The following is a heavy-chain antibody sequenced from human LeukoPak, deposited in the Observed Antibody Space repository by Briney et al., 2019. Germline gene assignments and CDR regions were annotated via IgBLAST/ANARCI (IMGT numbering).Heavy chain of an antibody. V-gene: IGHV3-74*01. J-gene: IGHJ4*02. Sequence: PGGSLRLSCAAPGFTFSSYWMPWVRQAPGKGLVWVSRISGDGSSTSYADSVKGRFTISRDNAKNTLYLQLDSLRAEDTAVYYCARGILSAYGFSFWGQGTLVTVSS. D-gene: IGHD3-10*01. CDR3: ARGILSAYGFSF. CDR2: ISGDGSST. CDR1: GFTFSSYW.